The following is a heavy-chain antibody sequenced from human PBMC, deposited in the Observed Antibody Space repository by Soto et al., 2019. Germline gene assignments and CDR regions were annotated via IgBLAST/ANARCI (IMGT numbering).Heavy chain of an antibody. CDR2: IYYSGST. D-gene: IGHD2-2*01. V-gene: IGHV4-39*01. CDR3: ARQDIVLVPAARTNWFDS. Sequence: PSETLSLTYTVSGRSISSSSYYWSWIRHPPGKGLEWIGSIYYSGSTYSNPSLKSRVTISVDTSKNQFSLKVSSVTAADTAVYYCARQDIVLVPAARTNWFDSWGQGTLVTVS. CDR1: GRSISSSSYY. J-gene: IGHJ5*01.